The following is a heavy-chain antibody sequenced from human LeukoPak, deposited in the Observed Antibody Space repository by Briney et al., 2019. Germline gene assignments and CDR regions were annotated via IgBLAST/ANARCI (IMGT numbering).Heavy chain of an antibody. J-gene: IGHJ6*03. CDR2: INPNSGAT. CDR3: ARDERRGYSGYDPYYMDV. Sequence: GASVKVSCKGSGYIFTGNLIHWERQAPGQGLEWMGLINPNSGATSYAQKFKDRVTMTRDTSTSTAYMELSGLRSDDTAIYICARDERRGYSGYDPYYMDVWGKGTTLTVSS. D-gene: IGHD5-12*01. V-gene: IGHV1-2*02. CDR1: GYIFTGNL.